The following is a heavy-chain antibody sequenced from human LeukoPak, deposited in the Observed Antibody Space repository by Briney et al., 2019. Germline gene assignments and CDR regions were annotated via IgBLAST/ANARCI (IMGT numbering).Heavy chain of an antibody. Sequence: SQTLSLTCTVSGGSISSVDYYWSWIRQYPGKGLEWIGYINYRGSAYYSPSLKSRVTISVDTSKNQFSLKLTSVTAADTAVYYCARDTAPGDSFDIWGQGTMVTVSS. CDR1: GGSISSVDYY. J-gene: IGHJ3*02. CDR2: INYRGSA. CDR3: ARDTAPGDSFDI. V-gene: IGHV4-31*03.